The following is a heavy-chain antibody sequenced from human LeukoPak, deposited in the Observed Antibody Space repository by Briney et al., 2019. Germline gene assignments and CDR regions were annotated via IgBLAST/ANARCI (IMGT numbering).Heavy chain of an antibody. J-gene: IGHJ4*02. V-gene: IGHV1-2*02. CDR3: VSTCSSTSCAAFDS. Sequence: GASVKVSCKASGYTFTGYYMHWVRQAPGQGLEWMGWINPNSGGTNYAQKFQGRVTMTRDPSISTAYMELSRLRSDDTAVYYCVSTCSSTSCAAFDSWGQGTLVSVSS. CDR1: GYTFTGYY. D-gene: IGHD2-2*01. CDR2: INPNSGGT.